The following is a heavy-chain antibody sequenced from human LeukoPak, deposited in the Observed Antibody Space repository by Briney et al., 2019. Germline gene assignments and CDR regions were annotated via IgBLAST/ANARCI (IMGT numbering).Heavy chain of an antibody. CDR3: ARGAAGITVN. CDR2: IYHSGST. J-gene: IGHJ4*02. Sequence: PSETLSLTCTVSGGSISSGPYYWSWIRQPAGKGLEWIGSIYHSGSTYYNPSLKSRVTISVDTSKNQFSLKLSSVTAADTAVYYCARGAAGITVNWGQGTLVTVSS. D-gene: IGHD4-17*01. CDR1: GGSISSGPYY. V-gene: IGHV4-39*07.